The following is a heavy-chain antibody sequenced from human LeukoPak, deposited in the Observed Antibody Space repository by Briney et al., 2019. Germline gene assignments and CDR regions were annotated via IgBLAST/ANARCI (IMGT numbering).Heavy chain of an antibody. D-gene: IGHD4-23*01. CDR1: GGSIGSYY. J-gene: IGHJ4*02. CDR2: IYYSGST. V-gene: IGHV4-59*08. CDR3: ARAYGTTVAYYFDY. Sequence: PSETLSLTCTVSGGSIGSYYWSWIRQPPGKGLEWIGYIYYSGSTNYNPSLKSRVTISVDTSKNQFSLKLSSVTAADTAVYYCARAYGTTVAYYFDYWGQGTLVTVSS.